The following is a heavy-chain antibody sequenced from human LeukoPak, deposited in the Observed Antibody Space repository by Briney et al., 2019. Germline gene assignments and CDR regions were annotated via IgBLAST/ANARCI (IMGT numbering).Heavy chain of an antibody. CDR2: ISSSSSTI. V-gene: IGHV3-48*02. J-gene: IGHJ5*02. CDR3: ARDKYSGSYLSWFDP. D-gene: IGHD1-26*01. CDR1: GFTFSSYS. Sequence: GGSLRLSCAASGFTFSSYSMNWVRQAPGKGLEWVSYISSSSSTIYYADSVKGRFTISRDNAKNSLYLQMNSLRDEDTAVYYCARDKYSGSYLSWFDPWGQGTLVTVSS.